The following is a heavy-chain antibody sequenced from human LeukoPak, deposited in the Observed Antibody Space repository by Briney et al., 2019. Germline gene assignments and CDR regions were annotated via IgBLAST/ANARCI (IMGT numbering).Heavy chain of an antibody. CDR2: IRYDGSNK. V-gene: IGHV3-30*02. CDR3: ASNILTGYYGFTGFDY. CDR1: GFTFSSYG. D-gene: IGHD3-9*01. J-gene: IGHJ4*02. Sequence: GGSLRLSCAASGFTFSSYGMHWVRQAPGKGLEWVAFIRYDGSNKYYADSVEGRFTISRDNSKNTLYLQMNSLRAEDTAVYYCASNILTGYYGFTGFDYWGQGTLVTVSS.